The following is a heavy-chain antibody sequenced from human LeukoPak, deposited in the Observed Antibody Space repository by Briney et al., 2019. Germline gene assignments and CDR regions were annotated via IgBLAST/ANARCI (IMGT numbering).Heavy chain of an antibody. J-gene: IGHJ3*02. V-gene: IGHV3-21*01. CDR3: AQLVHSCDAFDI. CDR1: VFTFSSYS. Sequence: GGSLRLSSAPSVFTFSSYSMNWVRQAPGKGLEWVSSISSSSSYIYYADSLKGRFTISRDKAKNSLYLQLNSLRAEDTAVYYSAQLVHSCDAFDIWGQGTMVTVSS. D-gene: IGHD1-1*01. CDR2: ISSSSSYI.